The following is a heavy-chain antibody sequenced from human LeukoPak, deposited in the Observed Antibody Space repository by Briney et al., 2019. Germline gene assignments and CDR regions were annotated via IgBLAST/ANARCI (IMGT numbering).Heavy chain of an antibody. CDR3: ARGKRLLWFGELLDWFDP. CDR1: GYTFTGYY. Sequence: ASVKVSCKASGYTFTGYYMHWVRQAPGQGLEWMGWINPNGGGTNYAQKFQGRVTMTRDTSISTAYMELSRLRSDDTAVYYCARGKRLLWFGELLDWFDPWGQGTLVTVSS. D-gene: IGHD3-10*01. CDR2: INPNGGGT. J-gene: IGHJ5*02. V-gene: IGHV1-2*02.